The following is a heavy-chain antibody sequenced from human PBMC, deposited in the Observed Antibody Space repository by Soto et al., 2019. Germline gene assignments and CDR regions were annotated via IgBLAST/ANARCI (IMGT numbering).Heavy chain of an antibody. Sequence: EVQLVESGGGLVKPGGSLRLSCAASGFTFSNAWMSWVRQAPGKGREWVGRIKSKTDGGTTDYAAPVKGRFTISRDDSKNTLYLQMNSLKTEDTAVYYCTTEQGGYLKEYYYYYMDVWGKGTTVTVSS. CDR1: GFTFSNAW. CDR2: IKSKTDGGTT. D-gene: IGHD5-12*01. J-gene: IGHJ6*03. V-gene: IGHV3-15*01. CDR3: TTEQGGYLKEYYYYYMDV.